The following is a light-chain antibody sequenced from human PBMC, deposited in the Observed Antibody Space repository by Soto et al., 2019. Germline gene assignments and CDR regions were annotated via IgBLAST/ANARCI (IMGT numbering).Light chain of an antibody. J-gene: IGLJ2*01. V-gene: IGLV2-14*01. CDR1: DRDVGGYNY. CDR2: EVS. Sequence: ALTQPASVSGSPGQSITISCTGTDRDVGGYNYVSWYQQHPDKAPKLMIYEVSNRPSGVSNRFSGSKSGNTASLTISGLQAEDEADYYCSSYTSSSTLGFGGGTKLTVL. CDR3: SSYTSSSTLG.